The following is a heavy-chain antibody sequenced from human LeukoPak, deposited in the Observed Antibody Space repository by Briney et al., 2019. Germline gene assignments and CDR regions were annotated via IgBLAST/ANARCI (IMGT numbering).Heavy chain of an antibody. D-gene: IGHD1-26*01. J-gene: IGHJ4*02. CDR3: ARDLRDSQARMDVGFDY. Sequence: AETLSLTCTVSGGSISSYYWSWIRQPAGKGLEWIGRVYTSGSTKYNPSLKSRVTMSVDTSKNQFSLRLSAVTAADTAVYYCARDLRDSQARMDVGFDYWGQGTLVTVSS. CDR1: GGSISSYY. CDR2: VYTSGST. V-gene: IGHV4-4*07.